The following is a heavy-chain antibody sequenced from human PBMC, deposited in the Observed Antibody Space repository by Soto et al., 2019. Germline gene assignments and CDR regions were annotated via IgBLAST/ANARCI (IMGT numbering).Heavy chain of an antibody. D-gene: IGHD6-13*01. CDR2: LNPNGATT. V-gene: IGHV1-46*01. Sequence: QVQLVQSGAEVKKPGASVKVSCKASGYTFTSYFMHWVRQAPGQGLEWMGILNPNGATTTYAQRFQGRVTMTRDTSTSTVYMELSSLTFEDTAVYYCARGGAYCSWAGVAYWGQGTLVTVTS. J-gene: IGHJ4*02. CDR1: GYTFTSYF. CDR3: ARGGAYCSWAGVAY.